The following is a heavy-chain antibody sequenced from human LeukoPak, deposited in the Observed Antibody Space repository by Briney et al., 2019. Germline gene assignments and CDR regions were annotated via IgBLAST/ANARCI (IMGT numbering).Heavy chain of an antibody. CDR3: ARGQLVTPDFDY. J-gene: IGHJ4*02. Sequence: PSETLSLTCTVSGGSISSYYWSWIRQPPGKGLEWIGYIYYSGSTNYNPSLKSRVTISVDTSKNQFSLKLSSVTAADTAVYYCARGQLVTPDFDYWGQGTLVTVSS. D-gene: IGHD4-23*01. V-gene: IGHV4-59*12. CDR1: GGSISSYY. CDR2: IYYSGST.